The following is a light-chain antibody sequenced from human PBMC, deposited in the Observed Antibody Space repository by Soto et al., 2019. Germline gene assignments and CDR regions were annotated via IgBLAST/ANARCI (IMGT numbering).Light chain of an antibody. CDR2: DAS. CDR3: QQFSSYPRT. Sequence: EFVLTQSPGTLSLSPGERATLSCRASQTVRNNYLAWYQQKPGQAPRLPIYDASSRATGIPDRFSGGGSGTDFTLPISRLEPEDFAVYYCQQFSSYPRTFGRGTKVDIK. J-gene: IGKJ4*01. CDR1: QTVRNNY. V-gene: IGKV3-20*01.